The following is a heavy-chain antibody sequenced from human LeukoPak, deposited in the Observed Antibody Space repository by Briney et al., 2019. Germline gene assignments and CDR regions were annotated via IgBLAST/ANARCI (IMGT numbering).Heavy chain of an antibody. Sequence: GGSLRLSCAASGFTFNNYAISWVRQAPGKGLEWVSAISGGGFATYYADSVKGRFTVSRDNSKNTLYLQMNSLRAEDTAMYYCAKDLRFGEQRGGQGTLVTVSS. D-gene: IGHD3-10*01. J-gene: IGHJ4*02. CDR3: AKDLRFGEQR. CDR1: GFTFNNYA. CDR2: ISGGGFAT. V-gene: IGHV3-23*01.